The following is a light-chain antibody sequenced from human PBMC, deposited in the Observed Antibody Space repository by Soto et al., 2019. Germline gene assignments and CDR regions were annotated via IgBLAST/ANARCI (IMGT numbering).Light chain of an antibody. Sequence: EIVMTQSPATLSVSPGERATLSCRASQSVSSNLAWYQQKPGQAPRLLIYGASTRATGIPARFSGSGSGTEFTLTISSLQSEDFAVYYCQQRSNRITFGQGTRLENK. CDR1: QSVSSN. V-gene: IGKV3-15*01. CDR2: GAS. CDR3: QQRSNRIT. J-gene: IGKJ5*01.